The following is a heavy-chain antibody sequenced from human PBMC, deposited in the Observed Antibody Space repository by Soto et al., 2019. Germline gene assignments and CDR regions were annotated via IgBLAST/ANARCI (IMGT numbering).Heavy chain of an antibody. CDR1: GGTFSSYA. J-gene: IGHJ6*02. D-gene: IGHD2-15*01. Sequence: QVQLVQSGAEVKKPGSSVNVSCKASGGTFSSYAISWVRQAPGQGLEWMGGIIPIFGTANYAQKFQGRVTITADKSTSTAYMELSSLRSEDTAVYYCARDLAVVVVAAYYYYGMDVWGQGTTVTVSS. CDR2: IIPIFGTA. CDR3: ARDLAVVVVAAYYYYGMDV. V-gene: IGHV1-69*06.